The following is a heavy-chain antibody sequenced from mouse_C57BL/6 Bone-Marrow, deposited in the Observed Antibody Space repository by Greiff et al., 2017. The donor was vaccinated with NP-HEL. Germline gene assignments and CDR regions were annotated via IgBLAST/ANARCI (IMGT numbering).Heavy chain of an antibody. CDR3: ARGGRYDGYSDY. J-gene: IGHJ2*01. V-gene: IGHV1-54*01. D-gene: IGHD2-3*01. CDR2: INPGGGGT. CDR1: GYAFTNSL. Sequence: QVQLKESGAELVRPGTSVKVSCKASGYAFTNSLIVWVKQRPGQGLEWIGVINPGGGGTNYNEKFTGKAILTADKSSSIAYMQLCSLTSEDSAVYFCARGGRYDGYSDYWGQGTTLTVSS.